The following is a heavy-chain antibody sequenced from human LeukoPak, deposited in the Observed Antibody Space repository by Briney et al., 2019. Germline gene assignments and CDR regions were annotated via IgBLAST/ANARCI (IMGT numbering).Heavy chain of an antibody. CDR1: GYTFTGYA. CDR2: INTNTGNP. D-gene: IGHD6-13*01. J-gene: IGHJ6*02. V-gene: IGHV7-4-1*02. Sequence: ASVKVSCKASGYTFTGYAMNWVRQAPGQGLEWMGWINTNTGNPTYAQGFTGRFVFSLDTSVSTAYLQISSLKAEDTAVYYCARTYSSSWLRLYYYYGMDVWGQGTTVTVSS. CDR3: ARTYSSSWLRLYYYYGMDV.